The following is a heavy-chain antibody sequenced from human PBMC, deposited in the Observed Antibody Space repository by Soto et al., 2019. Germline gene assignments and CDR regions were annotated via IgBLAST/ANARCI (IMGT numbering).Heavy chain of an antibody. V-gene: IGHV4-30-2*01. Sequence: TLSLTCAVSGGSIDSGAYSLSWIRQPPGKGLERIGYVTHSGTAYSIPSLNGRLTLSVDSSQTQFSLKLTSVTAADSAVYYCARIHWTQSSLDYWGRGILVTVSS. CDR3: ARIHWTQSSLDY. CDR1: GGSIDSGAYS. J-gene: IGHJ4*02. CDR2: VTHSGTA. D-gene: IGHD6-19*01.